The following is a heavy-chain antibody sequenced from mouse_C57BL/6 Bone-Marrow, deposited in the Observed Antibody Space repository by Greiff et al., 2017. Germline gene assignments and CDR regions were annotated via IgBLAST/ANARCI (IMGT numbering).Heavy chain of an antibody. CDR1: GYTFTSYW. D-gene: IGHD3-1*01. CDR3: ARRGYHIYAMDY. Sequence: QVQLQQPGAELVKPGASVKMSCKASGYTFTSYWITWVKQRPGQGLEWIGDIYPGSGSTNYNAKFKSQATLTVDTSSSTAYMQLSSLTSEDSAVYYCARRGYHIYAMDYWGQGTSVTVSS. CDR2: IYPGSGST. V-gene: IGHV1-55*01. J-gene: IGHJ4*01.